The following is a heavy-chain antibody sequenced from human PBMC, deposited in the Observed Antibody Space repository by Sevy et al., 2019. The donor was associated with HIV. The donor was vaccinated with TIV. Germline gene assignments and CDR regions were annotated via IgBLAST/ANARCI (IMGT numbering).Heavy chain of an antibody. CDR2: ISGSGGST. CDR3: VKEPDIVLMVYALRGYYFDY. V-gene: IGHV3-23*01. Sequence: GGSLRLSCAASGFTFSSYAMSWVRQAPGKGLEWVSAISGSGGSTYYADSVKGRFTISRDNSKNTLYLQMNSLRAEDTAVYYCVKEPDIVLMVYALRGYYFDYWGQGTLVTVSS. J-gene: IGHJ4*02. D-gene: IGHD2-8*01. CDR1: GFTFSSYA.